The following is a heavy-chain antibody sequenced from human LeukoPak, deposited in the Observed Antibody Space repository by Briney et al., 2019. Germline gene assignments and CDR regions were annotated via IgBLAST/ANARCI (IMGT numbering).Heavy chain of an antibody. J-gene: IGHJ4*02. V-gene: IGHV3-23*01. CDR2: ISGSGGST. CDR1: GFTFSSYA. D-gene: IGHD3-10*01. Sequence: GGSLRLSCAASGFTFSSYAMSWVRQAPGKGLEWVSAISGSGGSTYYADSVKGRFTISRDNSKNTLYLQMSSLRTEDTAVYYCVKDGSGSYYTYYFDYWGQGTLVTVSS. CDR3: VKDGSGSYYTYYFDY.